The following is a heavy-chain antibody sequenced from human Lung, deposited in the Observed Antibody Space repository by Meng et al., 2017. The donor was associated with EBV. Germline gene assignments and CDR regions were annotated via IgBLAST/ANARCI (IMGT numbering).Heavy chain of an antibody. J-gene: IGHJ4*02. V-gene: IGHV7-4-1*02. Sequence: QGQLVQSGPELKKPGASVKVSCKASGYTLTSYPLNWVRQAPGQGLEWMGWIDTKTGNPTYAQGFTGRCVFSLDTSVSTAYLQISSLKAEDTAVYYCARHSSSRLMDYWGQGTLVTVSS. CDR2: IDTKTGNP. D-gene: IGHD6-13*01. CDR1: GYTLTSYP. CDR3: ARHSSSRLMDY.